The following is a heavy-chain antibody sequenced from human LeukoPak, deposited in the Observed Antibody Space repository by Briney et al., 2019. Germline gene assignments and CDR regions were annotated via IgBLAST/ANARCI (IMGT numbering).Heavy chain of an antibody. CDR3: AREYGSGTPDFDY. CDR2: ISSSSRTI. CDR1: GFTLSNYN. V-gene: IGHV3-48*02. J-gene: IGHJ4*02. Sequence: GGSLSLSCAPSGFTLSNYNMNWVRQAPGKGLEWVSHISSSSRTIYYADSVKGRFTVSRDNAKNSLYLQMNSLRDEDTAVYYCAREYGSGTPDFDYWGQGTLVSVSS. D-gene: IGHD3-10*01.